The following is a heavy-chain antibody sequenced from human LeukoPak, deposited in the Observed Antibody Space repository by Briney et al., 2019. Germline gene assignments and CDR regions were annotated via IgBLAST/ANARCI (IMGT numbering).Heavy chain of an antibody. CDR1: GYTFTGYY. J-gene: IGHJ4*02. D-gene: IGHD3-3*01. V-gene: IGHV1-8*02. Sequence: GASVKVSCKASGYTFTGYYMHWVRQAPGQGLEWMGWMNPNSGNTGYAQKFQGRVTMTEDTSTDTAYMELSSLRSEDTAVYYCATDRPWYYDFWSGSLDYWGQGTLVTVSS. CDR3: ATDRPWYYDFWSGSLDY. CDR2: MNPNSGNT.